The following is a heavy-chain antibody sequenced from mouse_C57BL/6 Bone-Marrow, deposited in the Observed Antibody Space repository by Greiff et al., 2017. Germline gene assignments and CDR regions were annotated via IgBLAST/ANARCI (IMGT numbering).Heavy chain of an antibody. CDR3: ARGEGYSYYFDY. CDR2: ISDGGSYT. J-gene: IGHJ2*01. D-gene: IGHD2-3*01. CDR1: GFTFSSYA. V-gene: IGHV5-4*03. Sequence: EVKLQESGGGLVKPGGSLKLSCAASGFTFSSYAMSWVRQTPEKRLEWVATISDGGSYTSYPDNVKGRFTISRDNAKNNLYLQMSHLKSEDTAMYYCARGEGYSYYFDYWGQGTTLTVSS.